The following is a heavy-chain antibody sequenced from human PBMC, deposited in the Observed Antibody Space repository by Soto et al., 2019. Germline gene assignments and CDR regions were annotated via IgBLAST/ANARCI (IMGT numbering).Heavy chain of an antibody. CDR1: GFTFSGSA. J-gene: IGHJ3*02. Sequence: GGSMRLSCAASGFTFSGSAMHWVRQAPGKGLEWVGRIRSKANSYATAYAASVKGRFTISRDDSKNTAYLQMNSLKTEDTAVYYCTRPYDSSGYYPNDAFDIWGQGTMVTVSS. V-gene: IGHV3-73*01. CDR2: IRSKANSYAT. CDR3: TRPYDSSGYYPNDAFDI. D-gene: IGHD3-22*01.